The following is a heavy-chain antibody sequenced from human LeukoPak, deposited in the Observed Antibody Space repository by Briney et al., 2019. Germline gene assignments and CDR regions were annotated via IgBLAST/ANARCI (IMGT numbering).Heavy chain of an antibody. J-gene: IGHJ6*03. V-gene: IGHV1-8*03. CDR2: MNPNSGNT. CDR1: GYTFTSYD. Sequence: ASVKVSCKASGYTFTSYDINWVRQATGQGLEWMGWMNPNSGNTGYAQKFQGRVTITRNTSISTAYMELSSLRSEDTAVYYCAVLEYCSSTSCYTYYYYMDVWGKGTTVTVSS. CDR3: AVLEYCSSTSCYTYYYYMDV. D-gene: IGHD2-2*02.